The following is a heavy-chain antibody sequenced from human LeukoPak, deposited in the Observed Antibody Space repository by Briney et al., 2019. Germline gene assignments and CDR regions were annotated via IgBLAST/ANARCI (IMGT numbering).Heavy chain of an antibody. J-gene: IGHJ4*02. CDR3: VRAMYSYFFDY. V-gene: IGHV3-7*01. CDR2: IKQDGSEK. CDR1: GFIFSSYY. Sequence: GGSLRLSCAASGFIFSSYYMSWVRQAPGKGLEWVASIKQDGSEKYYVDSVKGRFTISRDNARNSLYLQMNNLRDEDTAVYYCVRAMYSYFFDYWGQGTLVSVSS. D-gene: IGHD3-10*02.